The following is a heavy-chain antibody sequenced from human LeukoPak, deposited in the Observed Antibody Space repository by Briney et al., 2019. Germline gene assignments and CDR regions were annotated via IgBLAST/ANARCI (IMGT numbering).Heavy chain of an antibody. J-gene: IGHJ6*02. D-gene: IGHD1-1*01. CDR3: ARTRLERRSRPFEDYYYGMDV. CDR1: SDSISSYY. CDR2: IYYSGST. Sequence: SETLSLTCTVSSDSISSYYWSWIRQPPGKGLEWMGYIYYSGSTSYNPSLKSRVTISVDTSKNQLSLKVTSVTASDTAVYYCARTRLERRSRPFEDYYYGMDVWGQGTTVTVSS. V-gene: IGHV4-59*08.